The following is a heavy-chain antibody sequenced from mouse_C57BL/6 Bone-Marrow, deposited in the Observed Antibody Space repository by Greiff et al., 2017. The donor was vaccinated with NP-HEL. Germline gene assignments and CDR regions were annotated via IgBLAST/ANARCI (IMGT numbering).Heavy chain of an antibody. V-gene: IGHV1-81*01. CDR1: GYTFTSYG. Sequence: QVQLKESGAELARPGASVKLSCKASGYTFTSYGMSWVKQRTGQGLEWIGEIYPRSGNTYYNEKFKGKATLTADKSSSTAYMELRSLTSEDSAVYFCARGNYGKAWFAYWGQGTLVTVSA. CDR2: IYPRSGNT. D-gene: IGHD1-1*01. CDR3: ARGNYGKAWFAY. J-gene: IGHJ3*01.